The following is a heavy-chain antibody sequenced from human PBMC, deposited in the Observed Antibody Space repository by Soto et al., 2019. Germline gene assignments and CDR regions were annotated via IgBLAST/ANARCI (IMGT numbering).Heavy chain of an antibody. D-gene: IGHD3-9*01. CDR2: IYPGDSDT. CDR1: GYSLTSYW. CDR3: ARRGAYDIFYGMDV. Sequence: GAAVKISEEGCGYSLTSYWIAWVRQMPGKGLEWMGIIYPGDSDTRYSPSFQGQVTISADKSISTAYLQWSSLKASDTAMYYCARRGAYDIFYGMDVWGQGTTVTVS. V-gene: IGHV5-51*01. J-gene: IGHJ6*02.